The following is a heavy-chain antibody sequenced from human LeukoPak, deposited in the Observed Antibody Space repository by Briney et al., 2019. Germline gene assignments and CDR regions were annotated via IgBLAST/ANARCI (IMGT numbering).Heavy chain of an antibody. V-gene: IGHV1-8*01. D-gene: IGHD3-22*01. CDR1: GYTFTSYD. CDR2: MNPNSGNT. Sequence: ASVKVSCKASGYTFTSYDINWVRQATGQGLEWMGWMNPNSGNTGYAQKFQGRVTMTRNTAISTAYMELSGLRSEDTAVYYCATPGVHYDPSGYYPFQHWGQGTLVTVSS. CDR3: ATPGVHYDPSGYYPFQH. J-gene: IGHJ1*01.